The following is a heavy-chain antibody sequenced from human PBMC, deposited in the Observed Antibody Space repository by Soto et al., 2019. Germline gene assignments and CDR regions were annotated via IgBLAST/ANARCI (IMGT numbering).Heavy chain of an antibody. V-gene: IGHV4-59*08. D-gene: IGHD3-22*01. Sequence: PSETLSLTCTVSGGSITNYYYSWIRQPPGKGLEWIGYIFHTGTTSYNPSLKSQVTLSVDTSQSQFSLKLNSVTAADTAVYYCTTEAYDNSGSLAFDIWGPGTLVTVSS. J-gene: IGHJ3*02. CDR3: TTEAYDNSGSLAFDI. CDR2: IFHTGTT. CDR1: GGSITNYY.